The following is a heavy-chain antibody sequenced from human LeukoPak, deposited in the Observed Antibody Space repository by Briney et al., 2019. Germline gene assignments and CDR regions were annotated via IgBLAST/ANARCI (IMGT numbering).Heavy chain of an antibody. V-gene: IGHV4-34*01. J-gene: IGHJ6*03. CDR3: ARGRAVTPKRRNLRYYYMDV. D-gene: IGHD4-23*01. CDR2: IKHSGST. Sequence: SETLSLTCAVYGGSFSGYYWSWIRQPPGKGLEWIGEIKHSGSTNYNPSLKSRVTISVDTSKNQFSLKLSSVTAADTAVYYCARGRAVTPKRRNLRYYYMDVWGKGTTVTVSS. CDR1: GGSFSGYY.